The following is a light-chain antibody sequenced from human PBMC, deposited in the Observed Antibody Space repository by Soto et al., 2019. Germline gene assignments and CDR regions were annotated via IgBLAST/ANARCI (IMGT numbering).Light chain of an antibody. CDR3: QQYNNWPRT. Sequence: EIVMTQSPATLAVSPGERATLSCRTSQSVSTNLAWYQQIPGQAPRLLIYGASTRAIGIPARFSGSGSGTEFTLTISSLQSEDFAVYYCQQYNNWPRTFGQGTKVEIK. V-gene: IGKV3-15*01. CDR1: QSVSTN. J-gene: IGKJ1*01. CDR2: GAS.